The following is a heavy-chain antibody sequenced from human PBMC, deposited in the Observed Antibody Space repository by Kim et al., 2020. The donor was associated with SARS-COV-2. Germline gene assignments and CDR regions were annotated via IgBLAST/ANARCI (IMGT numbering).Heavy chain of an antibody. CDR2: ISWDGTRT. CDR3: AKGVTNSGFDY. D-gene: IGHD4-17*01. CDR1: GFTFDTSP. Sequence: GGSLRLSCAASGFTFDTSPMGWVRQAPGKGLEWVSRISWDGTRTYYADSVKGRVTMSSDKSKNTLYLHMNSLRVEDMAVYYCAKGVTNSGFDYWGQGTQV. V-gene: IGHV3-23*01. J-gene: IGHJ4*02.